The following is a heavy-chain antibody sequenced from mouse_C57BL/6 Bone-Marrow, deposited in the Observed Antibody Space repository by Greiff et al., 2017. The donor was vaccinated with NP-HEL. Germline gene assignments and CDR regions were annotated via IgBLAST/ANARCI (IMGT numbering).Heavy chain of an antibody. V-gene: IGHV5-6*01. CDR2: ISSGGSYT. J-gene: IGHJ2*01. D-gene: IGHD1-1*01. CDR3: AREIYYYGSSYGY. CDR1: GFTFSSYG. Sequence: EVQGVESGGDLVKPGGSLKLSCAASGFTFSSYGMSWVRQTPDKRLEWVATISSGGSYTYYPDSVKGRFTISRDNAKNTLYLQMSSLKSEDTAMYYCAREIYYYGSSYGYWGQGTTLTVSS.